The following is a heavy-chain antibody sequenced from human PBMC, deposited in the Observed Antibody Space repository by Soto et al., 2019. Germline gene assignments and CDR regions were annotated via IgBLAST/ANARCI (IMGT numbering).Heavy chain of an antibody. J-gene: IGHJ6*02. V-gene: IGHV1-58*01. CDR2: IVVGSGNT. CDR3: AAGLGAYGSGSYYNDYYYYCIDV. Sequence: SVKVSCKASGFTFTSSAVQWVRQARGQRLEWIGWIVVGSGNTNYAQKFQERVTITRDMSTSTAYMELSSLRSEDTAVYYCAAGLGAYGSGSYYNDYYYYCIDVWGQGTTVTGSS. CDR1: GFTFTSSA. D-gene: IGHD3-10*01.